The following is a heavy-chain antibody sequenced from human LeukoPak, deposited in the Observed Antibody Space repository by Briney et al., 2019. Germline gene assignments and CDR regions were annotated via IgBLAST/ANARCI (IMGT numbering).Heavy chain of an antibody. CDR3: ARVYGETYDTLNYYYGMDV. V-gene: IGHV3-7*04. J-gene: IGHJ6*02. D-gene: IGHD3-9*01. CDR1: GFTFSSYW. Sequence: GGSLRLSCAASGFTFSSYWMSWVRQAPGKGLEWVANIKQDGSEKYYVDSVKGRFTISRDNAKNSLYLQMNSLRAEDTAVYYCARVYGETYDTLNYYYGMDVWGQGTTVTVSS. CDR2: IKQDGSEK.